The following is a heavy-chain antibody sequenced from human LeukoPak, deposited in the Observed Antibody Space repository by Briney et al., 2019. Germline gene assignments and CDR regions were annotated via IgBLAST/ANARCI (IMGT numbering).Heavy chain of an antibody. CDR1: GGTFISYA. V-gene: IGHV1-69*05. CDR3: ARGCSNDYVAEYFQQ. Sequence: SVKVSCKASGGTFISYAISWVRQAPGQGLEWMGGIIPIFGTANYAQKFQGRVTITTDESTRTAYMELSSLRSEDSAVNYRARGCSNDYVAEYFQQWGRRTLVTVSS. D-gene: IGHD3-16*01. J-gene: IGHJ1*01. CDR2: IIPIFGTA.